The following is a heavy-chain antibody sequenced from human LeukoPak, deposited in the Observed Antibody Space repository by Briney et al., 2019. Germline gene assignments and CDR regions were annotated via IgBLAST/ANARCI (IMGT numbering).Heavy chain of an antibody. V-gene: IGHV3-33*01. D-gene: IGHD3-10*01. J-gene: IGHJ4*02. CDR2: IWYDGSNK. CDR1: GFTFSSYG. Sequence: GGSLRLSCAASGFTFSSYGMHWVRQAPGKGLEWVAVIWYDGSNKYYADSVKGRFTISRDNSKNTLYLQMNSLRAEDTAVYYCARGSPMVRGPIYFDYWGQGTLVTVSS. CDR3: ARGSPMVRGPIYFDY.